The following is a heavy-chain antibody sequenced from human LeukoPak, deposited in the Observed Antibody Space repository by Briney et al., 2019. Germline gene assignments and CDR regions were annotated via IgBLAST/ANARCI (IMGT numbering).Heavy chain of an antibody. J-gene: IGHJ6*02. CDR1: GFTFRSYV. CDR2: FSGSGRKL. Sequence: GGSLRLSCAASGFTFRSYVMSWVRQAPGKGLEWVSSFSGSGRKLYYADSVKGRFTISRDNAKNSLYLQMDSLRAEDTAVYYCARDSNYYGSGSYYNTYYYYYGMDVWGQGTTVTVSS. CDR3: ARDSNYYGSGSYYNTYYYYYGMDV. D-gene: IGHD3-10*01. V-gene: IGHV3-21*01.